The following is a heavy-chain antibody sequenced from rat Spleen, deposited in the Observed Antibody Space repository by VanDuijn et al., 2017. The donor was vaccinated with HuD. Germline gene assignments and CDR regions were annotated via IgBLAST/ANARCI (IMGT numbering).Heavy chain of an antibody. CDR3: TRGGYFRY. V-gene: IGHV5-25*01. CDR2: ISPSGGNT. D-gene: IGHD1-1*01. Sequence: EVQLVESDGGLVQPGRSLKLSCAASGFTFTDFYMAWVRQAPTKGLEWVASISPSGGNTYYRDSMKGRFTVSRDNVKNTLYLQMSSLRSEDTATYYCTRGGYFRYWGLGVMVTVSS. J-gene: IGHJ2*01. CDR1: GFTFTDFY.